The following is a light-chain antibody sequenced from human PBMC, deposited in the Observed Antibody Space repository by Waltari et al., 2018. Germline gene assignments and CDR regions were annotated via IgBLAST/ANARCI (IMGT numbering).Light chain of an antibody. CDR1: QGIRSY. J-gene: IGKJ2*02. CDR3: QQYYSYPRT. V-gene: IGKV1-8*01. Sequence: AIRITQSPSSLSASTGDRVTITCRASQGIRSYLAWYQQKPGKAPKLLIYAASTLQSGVPSRFSGSGSGTDFTLTISCLQSEDFATYYCQQYYSYPRTFGQGTKLEIK. CDR2: AAS.